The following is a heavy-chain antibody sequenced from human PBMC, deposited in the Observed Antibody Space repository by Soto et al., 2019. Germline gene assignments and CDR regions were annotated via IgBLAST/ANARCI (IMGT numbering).Heavy chain of an antibody. Sequence: QVQLQESGPGLVKPSQTLSLTCTVSGGSISIGVYYWNWIRQHPGKGLEWIGYTYHTGSTYYNPSLESRVTISVDPSKNQFSLNLSSVTAADTAVYYCARIGNPDASLYFDYWGQGTLVTVSS. CDR2: TYHTGST. J-gene: IGHJ4*02. CDR1: GGSISIGVYY. CDR3: ARIGNPDASLYFDY. V-gene: IGHV4-31*03. D-gene: IGHD2-2*01.